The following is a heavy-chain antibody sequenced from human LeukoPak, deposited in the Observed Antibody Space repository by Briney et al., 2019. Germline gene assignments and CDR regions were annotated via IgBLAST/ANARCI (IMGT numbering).Heavy chain of an antibody. J-gene: IGHJ6*03. Sequence: PGGSLRLSCAASGFTFSSYSMNWVRQAPGKGLEWVSYISSSSSSTIYYADSVKGRFTISRDNAKNSLYLQMNSLRAEDTAVYYCARPNSDIVVVTENYMDVWGKGTTVTVSS. D-gene: IGHD2-21*02. CDR2: ISSSSSSTI. CDR3: ARPNSDIVVVTENYMDV. V-gene: IGHV3-48*01. CDR1: GFTFSSYS.